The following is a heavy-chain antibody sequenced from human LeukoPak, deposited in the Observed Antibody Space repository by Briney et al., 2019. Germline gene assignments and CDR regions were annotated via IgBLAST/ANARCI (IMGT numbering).Heavy chain of an antibody. J-gene: IGHJ4*02. CDR3: ARDKIQWLRYSYFDY. V-gene: IGHV3-30*03. CDR2: ISYDGSNK. D-gene: IGHD5-12*01. Sequence: PGGSLRLSCAASGFTFSSYGMHWVRQAPGKGLEWVAVISYDGSNKYYADSVKGRFTISRDDAKNTLYLQMNSLRADDTAVYFCARDKIQWLRYSYFDYWGQGVLVTVSS. CDR1: GFTFSSYG.